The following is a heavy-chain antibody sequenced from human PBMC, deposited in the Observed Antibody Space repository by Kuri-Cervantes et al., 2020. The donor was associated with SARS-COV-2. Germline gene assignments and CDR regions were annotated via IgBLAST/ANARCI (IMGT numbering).Heavy chain of an antibody. CDR3: ARDRTGFDY. CDR1: GYTFSSFY. J-gene: IGHJ4*02. Sequence: ASVKVSCKASGYTFSSFYIHWVRQAPGQGLEWMGWINPNSGGTNYAQKFQGRVTMTRDTSISTAYMELSRLRFDDTAVYYCARDRTGFDYWGQGTLVTVSS. V-gene: IGHV1-2*02. D-gene: IGHD1-1*01. CDR2: INPNSGGT.